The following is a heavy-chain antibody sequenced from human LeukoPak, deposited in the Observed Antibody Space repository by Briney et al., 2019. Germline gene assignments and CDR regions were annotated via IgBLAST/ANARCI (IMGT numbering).Heavy chain of an antibody. CDR2: ISYDGSNK. V-gene: IGHV3-30*04. D-gene: IGHD4-17*01. J-gene: IGHJ5*02. CDR1: GFTFSSYA. CDR3: ARAPGGDYVAGSNWFDP. Sequence: GRSLRLPCAASGFTFSSYAMHWVRQAPGKGLEWVAVISYDGSNKYYADSVKGRFTISRDNSKNTLYLQMNSLRAEDTAVYYCARAPGGDYVAGSNWFDPWGQGTLVTVSS.